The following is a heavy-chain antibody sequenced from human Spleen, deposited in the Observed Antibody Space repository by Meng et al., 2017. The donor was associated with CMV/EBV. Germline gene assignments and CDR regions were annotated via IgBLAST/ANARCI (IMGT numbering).Heavy chain of an antibody. CDR2: INPDGGST. J-gene: IGHJ4*02. Sequence: ASGFTLTTYYIHGVRQAPGQGLEWLGIINPDGGSTAYAQKFQGRVTMTKDTSTSTVYMELTSLRSGDTAVYYCARSSPLTKYYFDYWGQGTLVTVSS. V-gene: IGHV1-46*01. CDR3: ARSSPLTKYYFDY. CDR1: GFTLTTYY.